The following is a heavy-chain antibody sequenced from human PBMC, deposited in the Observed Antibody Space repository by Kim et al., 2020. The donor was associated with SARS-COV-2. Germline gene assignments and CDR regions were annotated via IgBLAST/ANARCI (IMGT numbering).Heavy chain of an antibody. Sequence: GGSLRLSCVASGFTFDIYAMSWVRQAPGKGLEWVSVISGGGVNKFYADSVRGRFTISRDNSKNTLFSQMNSLRDEDTALYYCAKVVIMDDYNYYYYYGMDVWGLGTTVTVSS. D-gene: IGHD2-21*01. CDR1: GFTFDIYA. CDR3: AKVVIMDDYNYYYYYGMDV. CDR2: ISGGGVNK. V-gene: IGHV3-23*01. J-gene: IGHJ6*02.